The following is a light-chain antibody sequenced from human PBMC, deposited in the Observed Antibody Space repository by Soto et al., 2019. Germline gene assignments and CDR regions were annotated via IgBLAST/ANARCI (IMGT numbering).Light chain of an antibody. J-gene: IGKJ1*01. V-gene: IGKV3-20*01. Sequence: KQSAAAVSLSPGERATLSCRASQSVSSYLAWYQQKPGQAPRLLIYGALSRAAGIPDRFSGSGSGMDFTLTISSLEPEDFAVYYCQQSGDSQWPFRQGTKVDIK. CDR1: QSVSSY. CDR2: GAL. CDR3: QQSGDSQWP.